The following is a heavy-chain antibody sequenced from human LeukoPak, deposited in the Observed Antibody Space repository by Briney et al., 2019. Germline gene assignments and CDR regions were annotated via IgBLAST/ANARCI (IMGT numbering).Heavy chain of an antibody. D-gene: IGHD3-16*01. J-gene: IGHJ1*01. CDR1: GFTFSSYW. Sequence: PGGSLRLSCAASGFTFSSYWMHWVRQVPNQGLMWVSRINSDETISEYVDSVNGRFTISRDNAKNTLYPQMNSLRAEDTAVYFCLYGGYFQHWGQGTLVTVSS. V-gene: IGHV3-74*01. CDR3: LYGGYFQH. CDR2: INSDETIS.